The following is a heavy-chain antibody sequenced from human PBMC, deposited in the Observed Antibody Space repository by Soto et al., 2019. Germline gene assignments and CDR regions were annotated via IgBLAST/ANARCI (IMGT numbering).Heavy chain of an antibody. CDR2: IIPIFGTA. V-gene: IGHV1-69*01. CDR3: ATPQAPYGDYPFDY. D-gene: IGHD4-17*01. CDR1: GGTFSSYA. Sequence: QVQLVQSGAEVKKPGSSVKVSCKASGGTFSSYAISWVRQAPGQGLEWMGGIIPIFGTANYAQKFQGRVTITADESTSTAYMELSSLRSEDTAVYYCATPQAPYGDYPFDYWGQGTLVTVSS. J-gene: IGHJ4*02.